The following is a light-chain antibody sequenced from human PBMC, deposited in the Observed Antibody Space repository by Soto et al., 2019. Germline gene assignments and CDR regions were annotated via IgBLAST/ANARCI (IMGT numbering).Light chain of an antibody. J-gene: IGKJ4*01. CDR2: DAS. CDR3: QQRSNWPLT. CDR1: QSVGSY. Sequence: EIVLTQSPATLSLSPGERATLSCRASQSVGSYLAWYQQKPGQAPRLLIYDASSRATGIPARFSGSGSGTDFTLTISGLEPEDFAVYYCQQRSNWPLTFGGGTKVDIK. V-gene: IGKV3-11*01.